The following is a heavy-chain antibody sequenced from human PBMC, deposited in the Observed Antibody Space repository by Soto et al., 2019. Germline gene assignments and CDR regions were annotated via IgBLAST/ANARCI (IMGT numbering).Heavy chain of an antibody. J-gene: IGHJ4*02. V-gene: IGHV4-59*01. CDR3: ARGTLTSYFDY. Sequence: AETLSLTCTVSGGSISSYYWSWIRQPPGKGLEWIGYFYYSGSTNYNPSLRSRVSISVDTSKNQFSLKLSSVTAADTAVYYCARGTLTSYFDYWGQGTLVTVSS. CDR1: GGSISSYY. CDR2: FYYSGST.